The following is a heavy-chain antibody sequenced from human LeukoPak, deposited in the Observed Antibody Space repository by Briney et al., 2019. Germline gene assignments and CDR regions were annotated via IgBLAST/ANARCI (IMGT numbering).Heavy chain of an antibody. V-gene: IGHV3-30*18. D-gene: IGHD6-13*01. J-gene: IGHJ4*02. CDR2: ISYDRSNK. CDR1: GFTFSNYG. Sequence: GGSLRLSCAASGFTFSNYGMHWVRQAPGKGLEWVALISYDRSNKYFADSVKGRFTISRDNSKNTLYLQMHSLGAEDTAVYYCAKDNVAAAGRYFDYWGQGTLVTVSS. CDR3: AKDNVAAAGRYFDY.